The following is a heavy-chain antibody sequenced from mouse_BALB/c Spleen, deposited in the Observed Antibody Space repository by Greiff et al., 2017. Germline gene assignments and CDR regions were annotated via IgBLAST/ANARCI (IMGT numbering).Heavy chain of an antibody. J-gene: IGHJ2*01. Sequence: VQLQQSGAELMKPGASVKISCKATGYTFSSYWIEWVKQRPGHGLEWIGEILPGSGSTNYNEKFKGKATFTADTSSNTAYMQLSSLTSEDSAVYYCATQPVLYYFDYWGQGTTLTVSS. CDR3: ATQPVLYYFDY. CDR2: ILPGSGST. V-gene: IGHV1-9*01. CDR1: GYTFSSYW.